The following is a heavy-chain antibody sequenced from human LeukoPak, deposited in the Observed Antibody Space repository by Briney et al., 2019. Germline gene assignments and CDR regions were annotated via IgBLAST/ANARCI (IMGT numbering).Heavy chain of an antibody. CDR1: GGSFSGYY. D-gene: IGHD1-14*01. CDR3: ARYRSRWFDP. CDR2: VNHSGST. Sequence: PSETLSLTCAVYGGSFSGYYWSWIRQPPGKGLEWIGEVNHSGSTNYNPSLKSRVTISVDTSKNQFSLKLSSVTAADTAAYYCARYRSRWFDPWGQGTLVTVSS. J-gene: IGHJ5*02. V-gene: IGHV4-34*01.